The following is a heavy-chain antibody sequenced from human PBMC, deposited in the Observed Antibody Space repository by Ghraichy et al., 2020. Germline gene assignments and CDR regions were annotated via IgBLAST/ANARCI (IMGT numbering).Heavy chain of an antibody. CDR3: AVIPGPKDAFDI. CDR2: INPSVGNT. J-gene: IGHJ3*02. CDR1: GYTFTNYY. D-gene: IGHD2-21*01. V-gene: IGHV1-46*01. Sequence: ASVKVSCKASGYTFTNYYMNWVRQAPGHGLEWMGVINPSVGNTIYAQRFQGRVTMTRDTSTSTVYMEVSSLRSEDTAVYYCAVIPGPKDAFDIWGQGTMVTVSS.